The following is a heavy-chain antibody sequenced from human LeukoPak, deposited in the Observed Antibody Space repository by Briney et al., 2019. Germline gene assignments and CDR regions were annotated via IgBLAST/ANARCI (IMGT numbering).Heavy chain of an antibody. CDR3: AREGVGSGSPIDD. Sequence: PGGSLRLSCAASGFTFSDYYMSWIRQAPGKGLEWVSYISSSSRYTNYADSVKGRFTISRDNAKNSVYLQMNSLRAEETAVYYCAREGVGSGSPIDDWGQGTLVTVSS. D-gene: IGHD3-10*01. CDR2: ISSSSRYT. CDR1: GFTFSDYY. V-gene: IGHV3-11*05. J-gene: IGHJ4*02.